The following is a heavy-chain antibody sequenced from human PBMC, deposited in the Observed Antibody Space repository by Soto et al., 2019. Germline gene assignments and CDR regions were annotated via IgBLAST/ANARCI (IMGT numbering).Heavy chain of an antibody. CDR1: GYSFTSYW. CDR2: IYPGDSDT. Sequence: PGESLKISCKGSGYSFTSYWIGWVRQMPGKGLEWMGIIYPGDSDTRYSPSFQGQVTISADKSISTAYLQWSSLKASDTAMYYCARVSLGHGYSNYDDYYYYMDVWGKGTTVTVSS. J-gene: IGHJ6*03. V-gene: IGHV5-51*01. D-gene: IGHD4-4*01. CDR3: ARVSLGHGYSNYDDYYYYMDV.